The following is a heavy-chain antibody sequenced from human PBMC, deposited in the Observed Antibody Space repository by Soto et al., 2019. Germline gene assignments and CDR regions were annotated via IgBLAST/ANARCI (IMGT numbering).Heavy chain of an antibody. J-gene: IGHJ4*02. CDR2: IYYSGST. V-gene: IGHV4-39*01. Sequence: QLQLQESGPGLVKPSETLSLTCTVSGGSISSSSYYWGWIRQPPGKGLEWIGSIYYSGSTYYNPSLKSRVTISVDTSKNQFSLKLSSVTAADTAVYYCASQLDEEYCSGGSCYPGPLWYWGQGTLVTVSS. CDR3: ASQLDEEYCSGGSCYPGPLWY. CDR1: GGSISSSSYY. D-gene: IGHD2-15*01.